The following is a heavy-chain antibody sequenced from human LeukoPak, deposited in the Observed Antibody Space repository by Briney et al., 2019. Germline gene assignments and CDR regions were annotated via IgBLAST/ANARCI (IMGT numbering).Heavy chain of an antibody. J-gene: IGHJ4*02. CDR1: GFTFTSYV. V-gene: IGHV3-33*01. D-gene: IGHD4-23*01. CDR3: AGDFYGGKGDYYDY. CDR2: IWYDGTNE. Sequence: GGSLRLSCAASGFTFTSYVMHWVRQAPGEGLELVAVIWYDGTNEKYADSVKGRFTISRDNSKNTLYLQMNSLRAEDTAVYYCAGDFYGGKGDYYDYWGQGTLVTVSS.